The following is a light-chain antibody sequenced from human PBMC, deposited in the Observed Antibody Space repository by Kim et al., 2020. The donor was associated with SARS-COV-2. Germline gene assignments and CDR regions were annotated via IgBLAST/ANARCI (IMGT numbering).Light chain of an antibody. CDR1: QSISSW. J-gene: IGKJ2*01. CDR3: QQYNSFT. V-gene: IGKV1-5*03. Sequence: DIQMTQSPSTLSASVGDRVTITCRASQSISSWLAWYQQKPGKAPKLLIYKASSLKSGVPSRFSGSGSGTEFTLTISSLQPDDFATYYCQQYNSFTFGQGTKLEI. CDR2: KAS.